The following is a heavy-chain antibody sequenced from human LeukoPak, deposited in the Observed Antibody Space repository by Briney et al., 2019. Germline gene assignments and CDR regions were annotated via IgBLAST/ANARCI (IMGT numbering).Heavy chain of an antibody. CDR2: ISYDGSNK. CDR1: GFTFSSYG. Sequence: PGGSLRLSCAASGFTFSSYGMIWVRQAPGKGLEWVAVISYDGSNKYYADSVKGRFTISRDNSKNTLYLQMNSLRAEDTAVYYCANRDYYDSSGYHGFDYWGQGTLATVSS. J-gene: IGHJ4*02. D-gene: IGHD3-22*01. CDR3: ANRDYYDSSGYHGFDY. V-gene: IGHV3-30*18.